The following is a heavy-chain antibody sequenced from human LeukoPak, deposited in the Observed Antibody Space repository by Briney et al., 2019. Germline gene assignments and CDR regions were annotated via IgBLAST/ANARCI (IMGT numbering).Heavy chain of an antibody. CDR2: VYSGGST. CDR3: ATADSGSYYSGFDY. CDR1: GFTVSSNY. J-gene: IGHJ4*02. Sequence: GGSLRLSCAASGFTVSSNYMSWVRQAPGKGLEWVSVVYSGGSTHYADSVKGRFTISRDNSKNTLYLHMNSLRAEDTAVYCCATADSGSYYSGFDYWGQGTLVTVSS. D-gene: IGHD1-26*01. V-gene: IGHV3-66*01.